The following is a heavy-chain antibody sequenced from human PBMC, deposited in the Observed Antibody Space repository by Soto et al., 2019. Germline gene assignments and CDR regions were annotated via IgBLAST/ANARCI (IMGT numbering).Heavy chain of an antibody. CDR3: AKAPRMITFGGVIVPHYYYYGMDV. CDR1: GFTFSSYA. V-gene: IGHV3-23*01. Sequence: GGSLRLSCAASGFTFSSYAMSWVRQDPGKGLEWVSAISGSGGSSYYADSVKGRFTISRDNSKNTLYLQMNSLRAEDTAVYYCAKAPRMITFGGVIVPHYYYYGMDVWGQGTTVTVSS. CDR2: ISGSGGSS. J-gene: IGHJ6*02. D-gene: IGHD3-16*02.